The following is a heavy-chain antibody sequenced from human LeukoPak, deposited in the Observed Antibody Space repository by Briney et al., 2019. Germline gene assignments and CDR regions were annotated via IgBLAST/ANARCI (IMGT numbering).Heavy chain of an antibody. V-gene: IGHV4-59*01. CDR2: IYYSGST. Sequence: PSETLSLTCTVSGDPMSRYYWSWIRQPPGKGLEWIGYIYYSGSTNYNPSLKSRVTMSVDTSKNKFSLNLSSVTAADTAVYYCARDGCSSTSCYSDYYYGMDVWGQGTTVTVSS. J-gene: IGHJ6*02. D-gene: IGHD2-2*01. CDR3: ARDGCSSTSCYSDYYYGMDV. CDR1: GDPMSRYY.